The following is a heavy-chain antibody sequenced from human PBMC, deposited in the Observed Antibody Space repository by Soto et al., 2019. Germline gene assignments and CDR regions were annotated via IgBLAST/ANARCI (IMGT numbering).Heavy chain of an antibody. CDR1: GFTFSSYA. V-gene: IGHV3-30*04. J-gene: IGHJ3*02. CDR3: ARGGSGWFIDVFDI. D-gene: IGHD6-19*01. Sequence: QVQLVESGGGVVQPGRSLRLSCAASGFTFSSYAMHWVRQAPGKGLEWVAVISYDGRNKYYADSVKGRFTISRDNSKNKLYLRMNRLRAEHTAVYYCARGGSGWFIDVFDICGQGTMVADSS. CDR2: ISYDGRNK.